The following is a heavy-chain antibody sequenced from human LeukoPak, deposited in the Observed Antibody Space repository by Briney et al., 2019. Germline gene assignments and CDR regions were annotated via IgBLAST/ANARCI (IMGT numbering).Heavy chain of an antibody. CDR2: ISAYNGNT. J-gene: IGHJ4*02. V-gene: IGHV1-18*01. CDR1: GYTFTSYG. D-gene: IGHD2-15*01. CDR3: ARGSLYCSGGSCYSGELGY. Sequence: ASVKVSCKASGYTFTSYGISWVRQAPGQGLESMGWISAYNGNTNYAQKLQGRVTMTTDTSTSTAYMELRSLRSDDTAVYYCARGSLYCSGGSCYSGELGYWGQGTLVTVSS.